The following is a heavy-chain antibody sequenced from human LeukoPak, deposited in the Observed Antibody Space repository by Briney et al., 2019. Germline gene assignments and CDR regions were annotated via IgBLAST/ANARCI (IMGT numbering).Heavy chain of an antibody. CDR1: GGSISNYH. CDR2: IHYSGST. D-gene: IGHD3-22*01. Sequence: SETLSLTCTVSGGSISNYHWTWIRQPPGRGLEWIGFIHYSGSTNYNPSLKSRVTISVDTSKNQFSLKLSSVTAADTAVYYCARLRYDYDCPFDFWGPGTPVTVSS. CDR3: ARLRYDYDCPFDF. J-gene: IGHJ4*02. V-gene: IGHV4-59*01.